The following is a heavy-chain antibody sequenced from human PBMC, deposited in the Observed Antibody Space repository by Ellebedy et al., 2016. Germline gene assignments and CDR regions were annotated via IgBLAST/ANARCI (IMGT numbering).Heavy chain of an antibody. D-gene: IGHD6-13*01. V-gene: IGHV3-23*01. CDR1: GFTFSSYA. CDR3: AKWGASSWTYYYYGMDV. J-gene: IGHJ6*02. Sequence: GGSLRLXXAASGFTFSSYAMSWVRQAPGKGLEWVSVIGRSGGSTYFADSVKGRFTISRDDSKNMVYLQMSSLTAEDTAVYYCAKWGASSWTYYYYGMDVWGQGTTVTVSS. CDR2: IGRSGGST.